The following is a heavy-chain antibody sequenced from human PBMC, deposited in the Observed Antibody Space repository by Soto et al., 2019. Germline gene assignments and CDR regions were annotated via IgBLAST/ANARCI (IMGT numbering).Heavy chain of an antibody. D-gene: IGHD3-10*01. Sequence: ASVKVSCKASGGTFSSYAISWVRQAPGQGLEWMGGIIPIFGTANYAQKFQGRVTITADESTSTAYMELSSLRSEDTAVYYCARDQRFGEPLGDPQNYWGQGTLVTVSS. J-gene: IGHJ4*02. CDR1: GGTFSSYA. V-gene: IGHV1-69*13. CDR2: IIPIFGTA. CDR3: ARDQRFGEPLGDPQNY.